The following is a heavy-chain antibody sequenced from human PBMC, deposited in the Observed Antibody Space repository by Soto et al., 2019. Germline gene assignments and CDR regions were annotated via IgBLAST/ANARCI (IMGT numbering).Heavy chain of an antibody. Sequence: SVKVSCKASGGTFSSYTISWVRQAPGQGLEWIGRFIPILGIANYAQKFQGRVTITADKSTSTAYMELSSLSSEDTAVYYCARITLAAAVDPWGQGTLVTVSS. CDR1: GGTFSSYT. J-gene: IGHJ5*02. V-gene: IGHV1-69*02. CDR2: FIPILGIA. CDR3: ARITLAAAVDP. D-gene: IGHD6-13*01.